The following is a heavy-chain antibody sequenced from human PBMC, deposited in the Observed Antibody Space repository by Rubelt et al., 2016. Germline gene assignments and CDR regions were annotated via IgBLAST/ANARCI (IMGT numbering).Heavy chain of an antibody. D-gene: IGHD2-21*02. CDR2: IYYSGST. CDR1: GGSISSSSYY. V-gene: IGHV4-39*07. CDR3: ARDALAYCGGDCYPSFDY. Sequence: QLQLQESGPGLVKPSETLSLTCTVSGGSISSSSYYWGWIRQPPGKGLEWIGSIYYSGSTYYNPSLKSRVTISVDTSKNQFPLKLSAGTAADTAVYYCARDALAYCGGDCYPSFDYWGQGTLVTVSS. J-gene: IGHJ4*02.